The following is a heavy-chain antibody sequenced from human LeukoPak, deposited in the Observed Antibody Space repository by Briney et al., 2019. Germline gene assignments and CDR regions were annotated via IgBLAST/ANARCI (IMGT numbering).Heavy chain of an antibody. CDR2: ISSSSGSTI. D-gene: IGHD6-13*01. CDR1: GFTFSDYY. CDR3: ARSIAAAGYLHYYYYYMDV. J-gene: IGHJ6*03. Sequence: IPGGSLRLSCAASGFTFSDYYMSWIRQAPGKGLEWVSYISSSSGSTIYYADSVKGRFTISRDNAKNSLYLQMNSLRAEDTAVYYCARSIAAAGYLHYYYYYMDVWGKGTTVTVSS. V-gene: IGHV3-11*01.